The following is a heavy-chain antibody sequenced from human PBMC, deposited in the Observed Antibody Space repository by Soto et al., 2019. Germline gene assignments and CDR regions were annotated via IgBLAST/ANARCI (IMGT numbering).Heavy chain of an antibody. D-gene: IGHD6-13*01. J-gene: IGHJ5*02. V-gene: IGHV3-30*18. CDR2: ISFDGGSQ. CDR3: ANDSSVTAAGSGGWFDR. CDR1: VFDFNAYG. Sequence: QPGGSLRFSGAAYVFDFNAYGLRWAGQAPGKGLEWVAGISFDGGSQYYADSVKGRFTISRDKSNSTLYLQMKSLGAEDTATYFCANDSSVTAAGSGGWFDRWGPGTLVTVSS.